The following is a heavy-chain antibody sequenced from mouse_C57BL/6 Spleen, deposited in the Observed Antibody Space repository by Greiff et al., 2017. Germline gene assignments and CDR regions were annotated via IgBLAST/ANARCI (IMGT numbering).Heavy chain of an antibody. CDR2: IDPETGGT. D-gene: IGHD5-5*01. V-gene: IGHV1-15*01. J-gene: IGHJ4*01. CDR1: GYTFTDYE. Sequence: QVQLQQSGAELVRPGASVTLSCKASGYTFTDYEMHWVKQTPVHGLEWIGAIDPETGGTAYNQKVKGKGILTAYKSSSTAYMELRSLTSEDSAIYYCTREEGPTSLAMDYWGQGTSVTVSS. CDR3: TREEGPTSLAMDY.